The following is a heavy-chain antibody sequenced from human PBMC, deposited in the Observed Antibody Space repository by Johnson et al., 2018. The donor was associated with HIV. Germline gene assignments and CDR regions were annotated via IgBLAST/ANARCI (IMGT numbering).Heavy chain of an antibody. D-gene: IGHD6-6*01. Sequence: QVQLVESGGGLVQPGRSLRLSCAASEFTFSNYDMHWVRQAPGQGLEWVAVISYDGSNKYYADSLKGRFTITRDNSKSTLYLQMNSLRAEDTAVYYCANGPIKYSRSSRGGAFEIWGQGTTVIVSS. CDR2: ISYDGSNK. CDR3: ANGPIKYSRSSRGGAFEI. J-gene: IGHJ3*02. V-gene: IGHV3-30*18. CDR1: EFTFSNYD.